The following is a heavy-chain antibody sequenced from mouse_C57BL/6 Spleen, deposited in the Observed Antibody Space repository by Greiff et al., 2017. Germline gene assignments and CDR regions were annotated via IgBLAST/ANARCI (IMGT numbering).Heavy chain of an antibody. J-gene: IGHJ2*01. D-gene: IGHD1-1*01. V-gene: IGHV1-82*01. CDR1: GYAFSSSW. CDR2: IYPGDGDT. Sequence: QVQLQQSGPELVKPGASVKISCKASGYAFSSSWMNWVKQRPGKGLEWIGRIYPGDGDTNYNGKFKGKATLTADKSSSTAYMQLSSLTSEDSAVYFCARSDTTVVFDYWGQGTTLTVSS. CDR3: ARSDTTVVFDY.